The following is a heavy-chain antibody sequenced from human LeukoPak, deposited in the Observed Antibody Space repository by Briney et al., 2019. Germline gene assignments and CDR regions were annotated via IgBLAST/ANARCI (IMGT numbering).Heavy chain of an antibody. V-gene: IGHV4-61*02. CDR3: ARDMPFEDYMDV. D-gene: IGHD2-2*01. CDR2: IYTSGST. J-gene: IGHJ6*03. Sequence: SQTLSLTCTVSGGSISSGSYYWSWIRQPAGKGLEWIGRIYTSGSTNYNPSLKSRVTISVDTSKNQFSLKLSSVTAADTAVYYCARDMPFEDYMDVWGKGTTVTVSS. CDR1: GGSISSGSYY.